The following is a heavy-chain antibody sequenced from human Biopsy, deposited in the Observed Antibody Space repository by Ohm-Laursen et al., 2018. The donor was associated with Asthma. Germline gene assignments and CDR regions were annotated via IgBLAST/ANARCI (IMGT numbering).Heavy chain of an antibody. D-gene: IGHD3-3*01. CDR1: GGPISSYY. CDR2: IYYSGST. CDR3: ARRITIFGVVQKDHGMDA. V-gene: IGHV4-59*08. J-gene: IGHJ6*02. Sequence: SETLSLTCTVSGGPISSYYWSWIRQPPGKGLEWIGYIYYSGSTNYNPSLKSRVTISVDTSKNQFSLKLSSVTAADTAVYFCARRITIFGVVQKDHGMDAWGQGTTVIVSS.